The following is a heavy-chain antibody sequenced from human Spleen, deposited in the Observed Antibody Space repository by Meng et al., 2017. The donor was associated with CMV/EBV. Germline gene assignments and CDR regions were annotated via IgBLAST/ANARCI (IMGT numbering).Heavy chain of an antibody. Sequence: GESLKISCAASGFTFSSYWMSWVRQAPGKGLEWVANIKQDGSEKYYVDSVKGRFTISRDNAKNSLYLQMNSLRAEDTAVYYCARGEGSTTTSKLLGSRHAKDYYYGMDVWGQGTTVTVSS. D-gene: IGHD2/OR15-2a*01. V-gene: IGHV3-7*01. J-gene: IGHJ6*02. CDR3: ARGEGSTTTSKLLGSRHAKDYYYGMDV. CDR1: GFTFSSYW. CDR2: IKQDGSEK.